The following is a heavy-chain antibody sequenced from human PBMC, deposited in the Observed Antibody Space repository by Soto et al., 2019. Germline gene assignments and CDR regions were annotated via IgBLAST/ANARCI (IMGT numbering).Heavy chain of an antibody. J-gene: IGHJ4*02. Sequence: QVQLVQSGAEVKKPGSSVKVSCKASGGTFSSYTISWVRQAPGQGLEWMGRIIPILGIANYAQKFQGRVTITADKSTSTAYMELSSLRSEDTAVYYCARKTVYCSGGSCSDILDYWGQGTLVTVSS. CDR2: IIPILGIA. D-gene: IGHD2-15*01. V-gene: IGHV1-69*02. CDR3: ARKTVYCSGGSCSDILDY. CDR1: GGTFSSYT.